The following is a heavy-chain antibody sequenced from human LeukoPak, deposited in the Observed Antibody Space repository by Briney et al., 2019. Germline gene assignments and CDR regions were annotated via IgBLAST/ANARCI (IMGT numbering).Heavy chain of an antibody. CDR2: ISWNSGSI. CDR1: GFTCNDYA. CDR3: AKDGRSRPYGMDV. D-gene: IGHD2-15*01. J-gene: IGHJ6*02. Sequence: GSSLRLSGASAGFTCNDYAMHWVRQAPGKGLELVSGISWNSGSIGYADSVKGRFTISRDNAKNTLYLQMNSLRAEDTALYYCAKDGRSRPYGMDVWGQGTTVTVSS. V-gene: IGHV3-9*01.